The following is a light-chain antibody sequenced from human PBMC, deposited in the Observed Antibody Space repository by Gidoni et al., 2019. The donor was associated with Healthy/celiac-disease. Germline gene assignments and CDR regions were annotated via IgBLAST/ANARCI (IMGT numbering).Light chain of an antibody. V-gene: IGKV3-11*01. CDR1: QSVSSY. CDR3: QQRRNWWT. CDR2: DAS. J-gene: IGKJ1*01. Sequence: EFALTQSPATLSLSPGERATVSCRASQSVSSYLACYQQKPGQAPRLLIYDASNRATGIPARFSGSGSGKDFTLTISSLEPEDFAAYYCQQRRNWWTYGQGTKVEIK.